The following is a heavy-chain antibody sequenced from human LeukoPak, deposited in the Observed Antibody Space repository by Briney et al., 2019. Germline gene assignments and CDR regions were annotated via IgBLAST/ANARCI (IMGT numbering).Heavy chain of an antibody. Sequence: ASVKVSCKASGYTFTGYYMHWVRQAPGQGLEWMGWINPNSGGTNYAQKFQGRVTMTRDTSISTAYMELSRLRSDDTAVYYRAREGVAAAGNSLDYWGQGTLVTVSS. J-gene: IGHJ4*02. CDR3: AREGVAAAGNSLDY. CDR1: GYTFTGYY. CDR2: INPNSGGT. V-gene: IGHV1-2*02. D-gene: IGHD6-13*01.